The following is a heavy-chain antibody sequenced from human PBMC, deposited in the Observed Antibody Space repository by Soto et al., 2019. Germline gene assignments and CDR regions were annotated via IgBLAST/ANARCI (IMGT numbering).Heavy chain of an antibody. Sequence: QVQLVESGGGVVQPGRSLRLSCAASGFTFSSYGMHWVRQAPGKGLEWVAVISYDGSNKYYADSVKGRFTISRDNSKNTLYLQMNSLRAEDTAVYYWAKILMTTVTRSPMDVWGQGTTVTVSS. V-gene: IGHV3-30*18. CDR2: ISYDGSNK. D-gene: IGHD4-17*01. J-gene: IGHJ6*02. CDR3: AKILMTTVTRSPMDV. CDR1: GFTFSSYG.